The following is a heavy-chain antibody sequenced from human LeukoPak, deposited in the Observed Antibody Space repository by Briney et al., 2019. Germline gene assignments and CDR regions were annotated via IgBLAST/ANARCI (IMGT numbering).Heavy chain of an antibody. V-gene: IGHV4-59*08. D-gene: IGHD6-19*01. CDR1: GGSISSYY. CDR3: ARQGAVAGFDY. J-gene: IGHJ4*02. Sequence: SETLSLTCTVSGGSISSYYWSWIRQPPGKGLEWIGYIYYSGSTNYNPSLKSRVTISVDTSKNQFSLKLSSVTAADTAVYYCARQGAVAGFDYWGQGTLVTVSS. CDR2: IYYSGST.